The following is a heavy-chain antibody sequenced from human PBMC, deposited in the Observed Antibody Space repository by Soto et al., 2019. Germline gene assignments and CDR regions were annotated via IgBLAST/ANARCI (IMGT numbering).Heavy chain of an antibody. CDR1: GDSFNDYY. J-gene: IGHJ6*03. D-gene: IGHD5-12*01. CDR2: INPNGGVT. Sequence: VQLVQSGAEVRKPGASVTVSCRSSGDSFNDYYIHWVRQAPGQGLEWMGWINPNGGVTKYAQKFQGWVSMTRDTSIRTVYMQLSRLRSDDTAVYYCAGESGGATATLAYYYSYMDVWGRGNTVSVPS. V-gene: IGHV1-2*04. CDR3: AGESGGATATLAYYYSYMDV.